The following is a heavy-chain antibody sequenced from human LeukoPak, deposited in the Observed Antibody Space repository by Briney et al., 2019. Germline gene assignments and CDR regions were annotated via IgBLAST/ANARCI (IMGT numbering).Heavy chain of an antibody. CDR2: IYTGGST. CDR3: ARGWSGPLPDV. V-gene: IGHV3-66*01. D-gene: IGHD3-3*01. Sequence: GGSLRLSCAASGFTVSSNYMSWVRQAPGKGLEWVSVIYTGGSTYHADSVKGRFTISRDNSKNTLYLHMNSLRVEDTAVYYCARGWSGPLPDVWGQGTTVTVSS. CDR1: GFTVSSNY. J-gene: IGHJ6*02.